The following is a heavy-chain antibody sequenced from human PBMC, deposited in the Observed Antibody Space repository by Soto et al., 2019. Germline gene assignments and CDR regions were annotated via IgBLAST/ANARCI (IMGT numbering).Heavy chain of an antibody. D-gene: IGHD3-10*02. CDR1: GFTFSDHY. Sequence: PGGSLRLSCAASGFTFSDHYMDWVRQAPGKGLEWVGRTRNKPNSYTTEYAASVKGRFTISRDDSTNSLYLQMNSLKTEDTAVYFCARAVYVGGYYFDNWGQGTLVTVSS. CDR2: TRNKPNSYTT. J-gene: IGHJ4*02. CDR3: ARAVYVGGYYFDN. V-gene: IGHV3-72*01.